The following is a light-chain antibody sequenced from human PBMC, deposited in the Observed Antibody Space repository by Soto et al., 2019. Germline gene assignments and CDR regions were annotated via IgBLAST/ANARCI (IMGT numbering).Light chain of an antibody. CDR1: QSISSW. CDR2: DAS. CDR3: QQYNSSPWT. Sequence: DIQMTQSPSTLSASVGDRVTITCRASQSISSWLAWYQQKPGKAPKLLIYDASSLQSAVPSRFSGSGSGTEFTLSISSLQPDDFATYYCQQYNSSPWTFGQGTKVDIK. J-gene: IGKJ1*01. V-gene: IGKV1-5*01.